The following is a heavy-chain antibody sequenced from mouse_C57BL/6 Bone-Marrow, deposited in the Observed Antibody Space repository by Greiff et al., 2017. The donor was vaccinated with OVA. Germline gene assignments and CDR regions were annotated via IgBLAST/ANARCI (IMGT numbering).Heavy chain of an antibody. D-gene: IGHD2-5*01. CDR3: ARPYYSNYDAMDY. Sequence: QVQLQQSGPGLVQPSQSLSITCTVSGFSLTSYGVHWVRQSPGTGLEWLGVIWSGGSTDYNAAFISRLSISKDNSKSQVFFKMNSLQADDTAIYYCARPYYSNYDAMDYWGQGTSVTVSS. CDR2: IWSGGST. V-gene: IGHV2-2*01. CDR1: GFSLTSYG. J-gene: IGHJ4*01.